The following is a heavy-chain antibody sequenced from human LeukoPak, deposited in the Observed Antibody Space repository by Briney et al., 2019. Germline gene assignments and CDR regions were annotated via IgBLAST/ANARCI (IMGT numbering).Heavy chain of an antibody. J-gene: IGHJ6*03. V-gene: IGHV1-2*02. CDR3: ARNGVVPAAMIDMDV. Sequence: ASVKVSCKASGYTFTSYYMHWVRQAPGQGLEWMGWINPNSGGTNYAQKFQGRVTMTRDTSISTAYMELSRLRSDDTAVYYCARNGVVPAAMIDMDVWGKGTTVTVSS. CDR1: GYTFTSYY. D-gene: IGHD2-2*01. CDR2: INPNSGGT.